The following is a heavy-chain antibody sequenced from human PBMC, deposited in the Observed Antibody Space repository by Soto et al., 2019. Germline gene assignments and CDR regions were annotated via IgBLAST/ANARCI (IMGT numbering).Heavy chain of an antibody. CDR3: AVPARSARDSSGAFDI. V-gene: IGHV1-69*06. J-gene: IGHJ3*02. Sequence: SVKVSCKASRGTFSSYAISWVRQAPGQGREWMGGIIPIFGTANYAQKYQGRVTITADKSTSTAYMELSRLRSEDTPVYCCAVPARSARDSSGAFDIWGQGTMVTVSS. CDR1: RGTFSSYA. D-gene: IGHD6-19*01. CDR2: IIPIFGTA.